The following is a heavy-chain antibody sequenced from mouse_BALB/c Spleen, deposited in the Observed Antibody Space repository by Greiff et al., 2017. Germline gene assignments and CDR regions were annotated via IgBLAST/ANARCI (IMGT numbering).Heavy chain of an antibody. J-gene: IGHJ2*01. CDR3: AREKDDGYYVDY. V-gene: IGHV3-8*02. CDR1: GDSITSGY. Sequence: DVHLVESGPSLVKPSQTLSLTCSVTGDSITSGYWNWIRKFPGNKLEYMGYISYSGSTYYNPSLKSRISITRDTSKNQYYLQLNSVTTEDTATYYCAREKDDGYYVDYWGQGTTLTVSS. CDR2: ISYSGST. D-gene: IGHD2-3*01.